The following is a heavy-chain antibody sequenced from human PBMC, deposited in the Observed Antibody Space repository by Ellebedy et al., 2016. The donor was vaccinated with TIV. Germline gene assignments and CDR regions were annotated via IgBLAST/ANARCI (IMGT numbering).Heavy chain of an antibody. D-gene: IGHD3-10*01. V-gene: IGHV1-18*01. Sequence: AASVKVSCKASGYTFTSYGLSWVRQAPGQGLEWMGWISTYNGDTKYAQNLQGRVSMTADTSTSTVYLELPSLRSDDTAVYYCVHTGDRGIWGQGTMVTVSS. J-gene: IGHJ3*02. CDR3: VHTGDRGI. CDR1: GYTFTSYG. CDR2: ISTYNGDT.